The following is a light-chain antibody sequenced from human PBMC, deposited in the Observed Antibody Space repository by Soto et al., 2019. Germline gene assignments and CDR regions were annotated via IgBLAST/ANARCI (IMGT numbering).Light chain of an antibody. CDR2: EVS. CDR3: CSYAGYSTLV. Sequence: QSALTQTASVSGSPGQSITISCTGTRSDVGGYNLVSWFQQSPGKVPKLIIYEVSKRPSGVSDRFSGSKTDDTASLTISGLQAADEADYFCCSYAGYSTLVFGTGTKVTVL. CDR1: RSDVGGYNL. J-gene: IGLJ1*01. V-gene: IGLV2-23*02.